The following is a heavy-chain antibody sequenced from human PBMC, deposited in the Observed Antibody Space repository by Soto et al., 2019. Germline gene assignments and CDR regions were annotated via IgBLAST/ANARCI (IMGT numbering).Heavy chain of an antibody. D-gene: IGHD4-4*01. V-gene: IGHV3-23*01. J-gene: IGHJ6*03. CDR1: GFTFSSYA. CDR3: AKDRGEPGYSNYDVYYYYYMDV. Sequence: GGSLRLSCAASGFTFSSYAMSWVRQAPGKGLEWVSAISGSGGSTYYADPVKGRFTVSRDNSKNTLYLQMNSLRAEDTAVYYCAKDRGEPGYSNYDVYYYYYMDVWGKGTTVTVSS. CDR2: ISGSGGST.